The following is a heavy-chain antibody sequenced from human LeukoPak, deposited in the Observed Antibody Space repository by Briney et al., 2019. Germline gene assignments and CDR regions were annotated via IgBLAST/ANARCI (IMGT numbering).Heavy chain of an antibody. CDR1: GFSFSDYY. J-gene: IGHJ3*02. D-gene: IGHD3-9*01. Sequence: KPGGSLRLSCAASGFSFSDYYMTWIRQAPGKGLEWISYISSSSTHIKYADSVKGRFTISRDNAKKSLYLQMNSLRAEDTAVYYCARDRRNYDTLKADAFDMWGQGTMVTVSS. CDR3: ARDRRNYDTLKADAFDM. V-gene: IGHV3-11*06. CDR2: ISSSSTHI.